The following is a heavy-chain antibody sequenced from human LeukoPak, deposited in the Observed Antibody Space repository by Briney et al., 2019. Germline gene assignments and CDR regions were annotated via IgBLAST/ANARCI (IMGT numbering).Heavy chain of an antibody. D-gene: IGHD4-17*01. Sequence: GGSLRLSCAASGFTVTSNYMSWVRQAPGKGLEWVSVIYNGARRGSAYYADSVKGRFTISRDDSKNTLYLQMNSLRAEDTAVYYCATSNYADYGDYFSLWGQGTLVAVSS. J-gene: IGHJ4*02. CDR2: IYNGARRGSA. CDR3: ATSNYADYGDYFSL. CDR1: GFTVTSNY. V-gene: IGHV3-53*01.